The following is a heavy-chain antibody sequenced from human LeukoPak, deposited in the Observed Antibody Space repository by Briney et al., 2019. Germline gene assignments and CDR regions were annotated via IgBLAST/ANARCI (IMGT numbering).Heavy chain of an antibody. CDR2: ISGSGGST. Sequence: GGSLRLSCAASGFTFSSYAMGWVRQAPGKGLEWVSAISGSGGSTYYAGSVMGRFTISRDNSKNTLYLQMNSLRAEDTAVYYCAKDLPRHYDTSAYYFDFDYWGQGTLVTVSS. D-gene: IGHD3-22*01. CDR3: AKDLPRHYDTSAYYFDFDY. J-gene: IGHJ4*02. CDR1: GFTFSSYA. V-gene: IGHV3-23*01.